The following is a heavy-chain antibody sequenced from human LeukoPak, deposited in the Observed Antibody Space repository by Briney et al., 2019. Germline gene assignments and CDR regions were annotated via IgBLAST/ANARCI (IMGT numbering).Heavy chain of an antibody. Sequence: SETLSLICSVSGGSLSPYYWSWIRQPPGKGLEWIGYIFSSGSTNYNPSLKSRVTISVDTSRNQFSLKLSSVTAADTAVYYCARRQIYFDYWGQGTLVTVSS. J-gene: IGHJ4*02. CDR1: GGSLSPYY. CDR3: ARRQIYFDY. V-gene: IGHV4-4*09. CDR2: IFSSGST.